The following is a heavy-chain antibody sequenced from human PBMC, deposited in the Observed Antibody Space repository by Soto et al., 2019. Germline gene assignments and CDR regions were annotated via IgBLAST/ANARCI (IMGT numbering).Heavy chain of an antibody. D-gene: IGHD6-13*01. Sequence: GASVKVSCKASGYTFTGYYMHWVRQAPGQGLEWMGWINPNSGGTNYAQKFQGWVTMTRDTSISTAYMELSRLRSDDTAVYYCARDVRSSSWYAFDPWGQGTLVTVAS. CDR1: GYTFTGYY. CDR3: ARDVRSSSWYAFDP. V-gene: IGHV1-2*04. CDR2: INPNSGGT. J-gene: IGHJ5*02.